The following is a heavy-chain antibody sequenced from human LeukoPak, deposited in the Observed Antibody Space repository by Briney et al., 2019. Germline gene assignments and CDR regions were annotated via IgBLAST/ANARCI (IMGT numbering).Heavy chain of an antibody. CDR1: GGSISSYY. J-gene: IGHJ4*02. D-gene: IGHD1-26*01. Sequence: PSETLSLTCTVSGGSISSYYWGWIRQPPGKGLEWIGSIYYSGSTYYNPSLKSRVTISVDTSKNQLSLKLSSVTAADTAVYYCARSKWELPSYYFDYWGQGTLVTVSS. CDR2: IYYSGST. V-gene: IGHV4-39*01. CDR3: ARSKWELPSYYFDY.